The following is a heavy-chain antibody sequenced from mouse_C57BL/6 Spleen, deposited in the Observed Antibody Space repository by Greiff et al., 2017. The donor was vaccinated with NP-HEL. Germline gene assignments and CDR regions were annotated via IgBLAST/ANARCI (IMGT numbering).Heavy chain of an antibody. Sequence: VQLQQSGAELVRPGASVKLSCKASGYTFTDYYINWVKQRPGQGLEWIARIYPGSGNTYYNEKFKGKATLTAEKSSSTAYMQLSSLTSEDSAVYFCARGGIDYGSSLWAMDYWGQGTSVTVSS. CDR3: ARGGIDYGSSLWAMDY. J-gene: IGHJ4*01. D-gene: IGHD1-1*01. CDR2: IYPGSGNT. CDR1: GYTFTDYY. V-gene: IGHV1-76*01.